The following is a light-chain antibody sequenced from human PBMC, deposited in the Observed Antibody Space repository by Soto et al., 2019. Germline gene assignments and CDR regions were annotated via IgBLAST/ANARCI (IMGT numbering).Light chain of an antibody. CDR3: QYHGSSPIT. CDR2: AAS. J-gene: IGKJ5*01. V-gene: IGKV3-20*01. CDR1: PRVSSSY. Sequence: DIVLTQTPGTLSFSTGETATLSCRASPRVSSSYLAWYQQKPGQAPRLLIFAASSRASGIPDRFSGSGSGTDFTLTISRLEPEDFALFYCQYHGSSPITFGQGARLEIK.